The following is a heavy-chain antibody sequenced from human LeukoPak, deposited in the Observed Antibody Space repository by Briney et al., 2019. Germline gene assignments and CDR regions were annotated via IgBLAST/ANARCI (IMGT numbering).Heavy chain of an antibody. CDR1: GGFISSSSYY. CDR2: TYYSGST. D-gene: IGHD3-22*01. Sequence: SETLSLTCTISGGFISSSSYYWGWIRQPPGKGLEWIGDTYYSGSTYYNPALKSRVSMSIDTSKNQFSLELRSVAAADTALYYCARRRYYDSTGYLEWGQGTLVTVTT. CDR3: ARRRYYDSTGYLE. J-gene: IGHJ1*01. V-gene: IGHV4-39*01.